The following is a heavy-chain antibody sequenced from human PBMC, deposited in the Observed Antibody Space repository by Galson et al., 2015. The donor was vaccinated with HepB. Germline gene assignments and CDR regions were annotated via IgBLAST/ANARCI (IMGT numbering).Heavy chain of an antibody. D-gene: IGHD3-16*02. CDR1: GFTFSSYS. Sequence: SLRLSCAASGFTFSSYSMNWVRQAPGKGLEWVSSISSSSSYIYYADSVKGRFTISRDNAKNSVYLQMNSLRAEDTAVYYCARSGLLSRTGWGLDVWGQGTTVTVSS. V-gene: IGHV3-21*01. CDR2: ISSSSSYI. J-gene: IGHJ6*02. CDR3: ARSGLLSRTGWGLDV.